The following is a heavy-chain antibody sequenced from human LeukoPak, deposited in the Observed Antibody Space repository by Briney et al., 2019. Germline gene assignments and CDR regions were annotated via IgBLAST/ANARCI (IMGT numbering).Heavy chain of an antibody. Sequence: GGSLRLSCAASGFTFSSYSMNWVRQAPGKGPEWVSSISSSSSYIYYADSVKGRFTISRDNAKNSLYLQMNSLRAEDTAVYYCARDRLWFGEMNYFDYWGQGTLVTVSS. D-gene: IGHD3-10*01. CDR3: ARDRLWFGEMNYFDY. J-gene: IGHJ4*02. V-gene: IGHV3-21*01. CDR1: GFTFSSYS. CDR2: ISSSSSYI.